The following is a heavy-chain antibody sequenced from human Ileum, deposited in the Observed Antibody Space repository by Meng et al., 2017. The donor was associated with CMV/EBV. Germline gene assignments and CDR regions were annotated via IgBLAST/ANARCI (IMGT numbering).Heavy chain of an antibody. CDR3: EREVGDDYSIGWHFDI. V-gene: IGHV3-13*01. CDR1: GFTFSSSD. Sequence: GESLKISCAASGFTFSSSDMHWVRQPTGGGLECVSAIGRGGDTYYSASVRGRFAVSIENAKSSLYLQMNSLRVGDTAVYYCEREVGDDYSIGWHFDIWGRGTLVTVSS. D-gene: IGHD4-11*01. CDR2: IGRGGDT. J-gene: IGHJ2*01.